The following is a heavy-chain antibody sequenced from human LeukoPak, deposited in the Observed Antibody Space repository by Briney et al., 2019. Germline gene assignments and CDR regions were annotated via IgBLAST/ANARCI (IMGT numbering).Heavy chain of an antibody. V-gene: IGHV1-2*02. J-gene: IGHJ6*02. CDR1: GYTFTGYY. CDR3: ARDRVLAYGMDV. Sequence: GATVKVSCKASGYTFTGYYMHWVRQAPGQGLEWMGWINPNSGGTNYAQKFQGRVTMTRDTSTSTAYMELRSLRSDDTAVYYCARDRVLAYGMDVWGQGTTVTVSS. CDR2: INPNSGGT. D-gene: IGHD3-10*01.